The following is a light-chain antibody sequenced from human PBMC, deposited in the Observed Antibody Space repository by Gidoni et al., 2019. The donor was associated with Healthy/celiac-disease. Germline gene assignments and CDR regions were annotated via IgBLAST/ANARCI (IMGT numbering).Light chain of an antibody. Sequence: QSVLTQPPSVSAAPGQKVTISCSGSSSNIGNNYVSWYQQLPGTAPKPLIYDNNKRPSGIPDRFSGSKSGTSATLGITGLQTGDEADYYCGTWDSSLSAPVFGTGTKVTVL. CDR3: GTWDSSLSAPV. V-gene: IGLV1-51*01. CDR1: SSNIGNNY. J-gene: IGLJ1*01. CDR2: DNN.